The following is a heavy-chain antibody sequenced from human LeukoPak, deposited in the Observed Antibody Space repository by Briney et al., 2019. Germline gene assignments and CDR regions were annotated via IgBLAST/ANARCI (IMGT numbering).Heavy chain of an antibody. Sequence: GGTLRLSCAASGFTFSTYGMSWVRQAPGKGLEWVGRIKSKTDGGTTDYAAPVKGRFTISRDDSKNTLYLQMNSLKTEDTAVYYCTTKHRAYCGGDCYSGTGSDYWGQGTLVTVSS. CDR2: IKSKTDGGTT. D-gene: IGHD2-21*02. CDR1: GFTFSTYG. J-gene: IGHJ4*02. CDR3: TTKHRAYCGGDCYSGTGSDY. V-gene: IGHV3-15*01.